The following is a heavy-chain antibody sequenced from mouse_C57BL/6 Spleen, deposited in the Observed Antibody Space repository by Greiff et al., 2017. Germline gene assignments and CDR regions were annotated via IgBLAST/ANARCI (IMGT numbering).Heavy chain of an antibody. J-gene: IGHJ4*01. CDR3: ARKYDGSSDGAMDY. D-gene: IGHD1-1*01. CDR1: GYTFTDYN. Sequence: VQLKQSGPELVKPGASVKIPCKASGYTFTDYNMDWVKQSHGKSLEWIGDINPNNGGTIYNQKFKGKATLTVDKSSSTAYMELRSLTSEDTAVYYCARKYDGSSDGAMDYWGQGTSVTVSS. V-gene: IGHV1-18*01. CDR2: INPNNGGT.